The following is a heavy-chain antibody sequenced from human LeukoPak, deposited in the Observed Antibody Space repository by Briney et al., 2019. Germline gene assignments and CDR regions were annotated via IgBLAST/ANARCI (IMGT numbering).Heavy chain of an antibody. CDR3: GKGKRYLFSSSGFDY. Sequence: SLRLSCAASGFTFDDFAMHWVRQAPGKGLEWVAGISWNSGSRGYADSVKGRFTISRDNATNSLYLQMISLRAEDTALYYCGKGKRYLFSSSGFDYWGQGTLVTVSS. J-gene: IGHJ4*02. D-gene: IGHD6-6*01. CDR2: ISWNSGSR. CDR1: GFTFDDFA. V-gene: IGHV3-9*01.